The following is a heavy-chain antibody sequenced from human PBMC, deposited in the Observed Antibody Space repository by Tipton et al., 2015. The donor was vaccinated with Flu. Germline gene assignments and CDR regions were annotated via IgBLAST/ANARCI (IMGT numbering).Heavy chain of an antibody. Sequence: SLRLSCAASGFTFSNYEMHWVRQAPGKGLEWVSYITSGSSSVYYADSVKGRFTMSRDNTRNSLSLQLNSLRDDDTGIYYCVRGQLGWERYCDYWGQGTLVTVSS. J-gene: IGHJ4*02. CDR1: GFTFSNYE. D-gene: IGHD1-1*01. CDR3: VRGQLGWERYCDY. CDR2: ITSGSSSV. V-gene: IGHV3-48*03.